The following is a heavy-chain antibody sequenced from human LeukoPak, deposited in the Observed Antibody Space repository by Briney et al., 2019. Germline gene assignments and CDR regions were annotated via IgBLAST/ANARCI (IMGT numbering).Heavy chain of an antibody. Sequence: PSETLSLTCTVSGDSISSSSYYWGWIRQPPGKGLEWIGSFYYSASTYYNPSLKSRVTISVDTSKNQFSLKLSSVTAAYTAVYYCVRHTAAVYYFDYWGQGTLVTVSS. CDR1: GDSISSSSYY. V-gene: IGHV4-39*01. J-gene: IGHJ4*02. D-gene: IGHD6-13*01. CDR3: VRHTAAVYYFDY. CDR2: FYYSAST.